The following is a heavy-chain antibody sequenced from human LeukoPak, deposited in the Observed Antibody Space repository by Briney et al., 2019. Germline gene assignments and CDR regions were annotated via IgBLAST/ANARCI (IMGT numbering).Heavy chain of an antibody. J-gene: IGHJ4*02. Sequence: PGGSLRLSCATSGFTFSGYYMYWVRQTPGKGLVWVSRIKTDGTTKSYADSVKGRFTISRDNAKNTLYLQMNSLRAEDTAVYYCANHLACGSTSCPPFDDWGQGTLVTVSS. CDR3: ANHLACGSTSCPPFDD. V-gene: IGHV3-74*01. CDR1: GFTFSGYY. D-gene: IGHD2-2*01. CDR2: IKTDGTTK.